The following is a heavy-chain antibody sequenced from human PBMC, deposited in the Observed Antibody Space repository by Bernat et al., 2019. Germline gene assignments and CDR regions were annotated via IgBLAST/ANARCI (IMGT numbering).Heavy chain of an antibody. CDR3: AKGRVYAIGGCGDY. D-gene: IGHD2-8*01. CDR1: GFTVSSNY. CDR2: ISGSGGST. J-gene: IGHJ4*02. Sequence: EVQLVESGGGLVQPGGSLRLSCAASGFTVSSNYMSWVRQAPGKGLEWVSVISGSGGSTYYADSVKGRFTISRDNSKNTLYLQMNSLRAEDTAVYYCAKGRVYAIGGCGDYWGQGTLVTVSS. V-gene: IGHV3-23*04.